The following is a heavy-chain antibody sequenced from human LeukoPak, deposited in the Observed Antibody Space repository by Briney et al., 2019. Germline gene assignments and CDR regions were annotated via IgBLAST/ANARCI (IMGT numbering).Heavy chain of an antibody. CDR3: AREAMGYSSSWFFDY. CDR2: ISYDGSNK. CDR1: GFIFSYYG. V-gene: IGHV3-30*03. Sequence: PRGSLRLSCVASGFIFSYYGMHWVRQAPGKGLEWVAVISYDGSNKYYADSVKGRFTISRDNSKNTLYLQMNSLRAEDTALYYCAREAMGYSSSWFFDYWGQGTLVTVSS. D-gene: IGHD6-13*01. J-gene: IGHJ4*02.